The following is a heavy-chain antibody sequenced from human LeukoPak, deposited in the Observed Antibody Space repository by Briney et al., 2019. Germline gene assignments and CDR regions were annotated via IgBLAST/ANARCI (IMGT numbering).Heavy chain of an antibody. J-gene: IGHJ4*02. CDR1: GASINSGSYY. V-gene: IGHV4-61*02. Sequence: TSQTLSLTCTVSGASINSGSYYWSWIRQPAGKGLEWIGRIYTSGSTDYNPSLKSRVTISIDTSKNQFSLKLSSVTAADTAVYYCARDGSGYYDTSGYRNWGQGTLVTVSS. CDR3: ARDGSGYYDTSGYRN. D-gene: IGHD3-22*01. CDR2: IYTSGST.